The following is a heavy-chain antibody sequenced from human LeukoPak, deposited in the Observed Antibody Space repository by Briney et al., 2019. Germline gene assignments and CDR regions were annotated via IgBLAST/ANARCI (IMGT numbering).Heavy chain of an antibody. J-gene: IGHJ6*02. CDR3: ARAPPTVTMLGWNLVYGMDV. CDR1: GFTFSSYA. CDR2: IFGSGGST. Sequence: GGSLRLSCAASGFTFSSYAMYWVRQAPGKGLEWVSGIFGSGGSTHYADSVKGRFTISRDNSKNTLYLQMSSLRAEDTAVYYCARAPPTVTMLGWNLVYGMDVWGQGTTVTVSS. V-gene: IGHV3-23*01. D-gene: IGHD4-11*01.